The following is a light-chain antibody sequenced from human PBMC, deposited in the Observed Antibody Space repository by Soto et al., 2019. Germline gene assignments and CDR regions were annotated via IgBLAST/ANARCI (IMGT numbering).Light chain of an antibody. Sequence: QSALTQPASVSGSPGQSITISCTGTSSDVGLYTYVSWYQQHPGKVPKLIVYEVSHRPSGVSNRFSGSKSGNTASLTISGLRAEDEADYYCTSFTTSNSDVFGTGTKLTVL. CDR3: TSFTTSNSDV. V-gene: IGLV2-14*01. CDR2: EVS. CDR1: SSDVGLYTY. J-gene: IGLJ1*01.